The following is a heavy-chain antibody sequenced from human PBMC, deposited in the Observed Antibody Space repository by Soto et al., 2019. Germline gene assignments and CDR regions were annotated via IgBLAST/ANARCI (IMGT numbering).Heavy chain of an antibody. J-gene: IGHJ6*03. V-gene: IGHV3-64*01. CDR1: GFTLSGYA. Sequence: EVQLAESGGGLAQPGGSLRLSCAASGFTLSGYAMDWVRQAPGKGLEYVSGISSNGVGTYYANSVQGRFTISRDNSKNTVHLQMSSLRPDEMAAYYCARRARPDFYYMDVWGKGTTVTVSS. CDR2: ISSNGVGT. CDR3: ARRARPDFYYMDV. D-gene: IGHD6-6*01.